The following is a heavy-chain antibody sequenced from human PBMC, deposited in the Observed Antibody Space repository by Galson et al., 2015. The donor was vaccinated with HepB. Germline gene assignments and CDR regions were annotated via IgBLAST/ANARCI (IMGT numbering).Heavy chain of an antibody. Sequence: ETLSLTCTVSGGSISSSSYYWGWIRQPPGKGLEWIGSIYYSGSTYYNPSLKSRVTISVDTSKNQFSLKLSSVTAADTAVYYCARRNGYFRYLDYWGQGTLVTVSS. J-gene: IGHJ4*03. CDR1: GGSISSSSYY. D-gene: IGHD2-2*03. V-gene: IGHV4-39*01. CDR3: ARRNGYFRYLDY. CDR2: IYYSGST.